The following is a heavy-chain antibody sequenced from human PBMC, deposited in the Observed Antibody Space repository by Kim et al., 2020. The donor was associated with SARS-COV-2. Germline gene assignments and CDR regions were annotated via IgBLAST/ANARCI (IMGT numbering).Heavy chain of an antibody. D-gene: IGHD2-2*01. J-gene: IGHJ4*02. V-gene: IGHV4-31*03. CDR2: ISYSGNP. Sequence: SETLSLTCSVSGGSIRSGGKFWTWIRQHPAKGLEWIGYISYSGNPHYSPSLRSRVSISLQTSENQFSLELTSVTAADTAVYYCARGQPLDYWGQGILVPVSS. CDR3: ARGQPLDY. CDR1: GGSIRSGGKF.